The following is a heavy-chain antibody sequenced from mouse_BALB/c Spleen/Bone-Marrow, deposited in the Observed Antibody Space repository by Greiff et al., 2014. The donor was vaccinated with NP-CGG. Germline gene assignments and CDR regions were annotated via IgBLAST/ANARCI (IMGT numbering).Heavy chain of an antibody. CDR2: INPYNGDT. V-gene: IGHV1-37*01. J-gene: IGHJ2*01. Sequence: SGPELVKPGTSVKISCKASGYSFTGYFMNWVKQSHGRSLEWIGRINPYNGDTFYNQKFKGKATLTVDMSSSTAHMELLSLTSEDSAVYYCGRGDDYDGDFDRWGQGTTLTVSS. D-gene: IGHD2-4*01. CDR3: GRGDDYDGDFDR. CDR1: GYSFTGYF.